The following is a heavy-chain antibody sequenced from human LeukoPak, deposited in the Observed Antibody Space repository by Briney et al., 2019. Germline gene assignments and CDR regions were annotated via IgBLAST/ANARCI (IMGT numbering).Heavy chain of an antibody. D-gene: IGHD2-2*02. CDR2: ISVYKGNT. CDR1: GYTFTSYG. J-gene: IGHJ5*02. V-gene: IGHV1-18*01. Sequence: ASVKVSCKASGYTFTSYGISWVRQAPGQGLEWMGWISVYKGNTNYAQKLQGRVTMTTDTSTSTAYMELRSLRSDDTAVYYCARLQLLYHWFDPWGQGTLVTVSS. CDR3: ARLQLLYHWFDP.